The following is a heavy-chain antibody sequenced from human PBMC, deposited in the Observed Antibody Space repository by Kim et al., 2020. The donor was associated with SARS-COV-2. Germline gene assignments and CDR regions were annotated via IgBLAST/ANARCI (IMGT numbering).Heavy chain of an antibody. D-gene: IGHD3-10*01. CDR3: AKDILWFGEFSGYYGMDV. V-gene: IGHV3-30*18. J-gene: IGHJ6*02. Sequence: GGSLRLSCAASGFTFSSYGMHWVRQAPGKGLEWVAVISYDGSNKYYADSVKGRFTISRDNSKNTLYLQMNSLRDEDTAVYYCAKDILWFGEFSGYYGMDVWGQGTTVTVSS. CDR2: ISYDGSNK. CDR1: GFTFSSYG.